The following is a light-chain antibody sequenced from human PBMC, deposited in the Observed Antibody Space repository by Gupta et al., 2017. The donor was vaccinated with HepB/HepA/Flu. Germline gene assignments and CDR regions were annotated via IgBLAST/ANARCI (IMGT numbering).Light chain of an antibody. CDR1: PSINNY. Sequence: DIQMTQSPSSLSASIGDRVTITCRASPSINNYLNWYQQKPGKAPKLLIYTASNLQSGVPSRFTGSGSGTECTSTISRMKTEDFAIDSCHQTDRIPYTFGLGAKLEIK. CDR2: TAS. V-gene: IGKV1-39*01. J-gene: IGKJ2*01. CDR3: HQTDRIPYT.